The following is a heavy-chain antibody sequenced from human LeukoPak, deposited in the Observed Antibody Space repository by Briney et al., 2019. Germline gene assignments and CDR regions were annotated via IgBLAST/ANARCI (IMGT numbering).Heavy chain of an antibody. J-gene: IGHJ3*02. V-gene: IGHV1-2*02. Sequence: ASVKVSCKAAGYTFTDYYMHWVRQAPGQGLEWMGWINPNSGATNYAQKFQGRVTLTRDTSISTAYMELSRLTSDDTAVYYCARDGAFDIWGQGTMDTVSS. CDR3: ARDGAFDI. CDR2: INPNSGAT. CDR1: GYTFTDYY.